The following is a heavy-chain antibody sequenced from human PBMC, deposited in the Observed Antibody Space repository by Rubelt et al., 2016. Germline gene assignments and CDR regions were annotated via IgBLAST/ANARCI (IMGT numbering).Heavy chain of an antibody. J-gene: IGHJ4*02. Sequence: QPGRSLRLSCAASGFTFRSYGMHWVRQAPGKGLEWVAVISYDGSNKYYADSVKGRFTISRDNSKNTLYLQMNSLRAEDTAVYHCARDVSSNYAYDHWGQGTLVTVSS. CDR3: ARDVSSNYAYDH. CDR1: GFTFRSYG. V-gene: IGHV3-30*12. CDR2: ISYDGSNK. D-gene: IGHD4-11*01.